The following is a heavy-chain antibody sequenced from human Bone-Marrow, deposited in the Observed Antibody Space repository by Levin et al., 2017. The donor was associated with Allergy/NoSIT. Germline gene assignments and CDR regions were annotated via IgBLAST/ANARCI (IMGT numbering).Heavy chain of an antibody. J-gene: IGHJ4*02. CDR1: GYTFTDYW. Sequence: RGESLKISCKGSGYTFTDYWIGWVRQMPGKGLEWMGIIYPTDSDTRYSQSFQGQVTLSVDQSISTLYLVWSSLKAADTAMYFCATSARYDFDHWGQGTLVTVSS. D-gene: IGHD1-1*01. CDR2: IYPTDSDT. CDR3: ATSARYDFDH. V-gene: IGHV5-51*01.